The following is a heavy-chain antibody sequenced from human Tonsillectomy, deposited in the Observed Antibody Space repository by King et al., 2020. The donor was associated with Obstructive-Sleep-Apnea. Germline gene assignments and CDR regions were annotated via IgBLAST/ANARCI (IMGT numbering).Heavy chain of an antibody. CDR1: GFTFSSYW. CDR3: ATKRIRDYGDYFDD. CDR2: INSDGSST. D-gene: IGHD4-17*01. Sequence: VQLVESGGGLVQPGGSLRLSCAASGFTFSSYWMHWVRQAPGKGLVWVSRINSDGSSTSYADSVKGRFTISSDNAKNTLYLQMNSLRAEDTAVYYCATKRIRDYGDYFDDGGQGTLVTVSS. V-gene: IGHV3-74*01. J-gene: IGHJ4*02.